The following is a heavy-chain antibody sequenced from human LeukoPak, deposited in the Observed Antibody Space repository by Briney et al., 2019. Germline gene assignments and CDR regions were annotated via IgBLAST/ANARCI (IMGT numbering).Heavy chain of an antibody. CDR1: GFTFSDYW. Sequence: GGFLRLSCAASGFTFSDYWMSWVRQAPGKGLEWVASIKQDGSEKYYVDSVKGRFTISKDNPKNSLYLQMNSRRAEDTAVYYCARATRGFDPWGQGTLVTVSS. CDR2: IKQDGSEK. J-gene: IGHJ5*02. V-gene: IGHV3-7*01. CDR3: ARATRGFDP.